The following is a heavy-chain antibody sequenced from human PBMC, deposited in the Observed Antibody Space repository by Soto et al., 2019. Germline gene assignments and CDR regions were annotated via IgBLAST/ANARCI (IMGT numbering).Heavy chain of an antibody. J-gene: IGHJ6*02. CDR2: ISGSGGST. CDR1: GFTFSSYA. D-gene: IGHD3-10*01. CDR3: ASVGYYYGSGRRNYYYGMDV. V-gene: IGHV3-23*01. Sequence: GGSLRLSCAASGFTFSSYAMSWVRQAPGKGLEWVSAISGSGGSTYYADSVKGRFTISRDNSKNTLYLQMNSLRAEDTAVYYCASVGYYYGSGRRNYYYGMDVWGQGTTVTVSS.